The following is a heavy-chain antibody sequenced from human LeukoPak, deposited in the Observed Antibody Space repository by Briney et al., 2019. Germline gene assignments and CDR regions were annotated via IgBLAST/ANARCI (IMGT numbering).Heavy chain of an antibody. Sequence: ASVKVSCKASGYTFTGYYMHWVRQAPGQGPEWMGWINPNSGGTNYAQKFQGRVTMTRDTSISTAYMELSRLRSDDTAVYYCARVPTVTTYYFDYWGQGTLVTVSS. D-gene: IGHD4-11*01. V-gene: IGHV1-2*02. CDR1: GYTFTGYY. J-gene: IGHJ4*02. CDR3: ARVPTVTTYYFDY. CDR2: INPNSGGT.